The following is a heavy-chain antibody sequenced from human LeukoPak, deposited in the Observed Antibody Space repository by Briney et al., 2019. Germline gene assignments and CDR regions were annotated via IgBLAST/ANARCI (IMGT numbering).Heavy chain of an antibody. J-gene: IGHJ5*02. Sequence: ASVKVSCKASGYTFTGYYMHWVRQAPGQGLEWMGWINPNSGGTNYAQKFQGRVTMTRDTSISTAYMELSRLRSDDTAVYYCARSGITMVRGVIIQGKNWFDPWGKGTLVTVSS. V-gene: IGHV1-2*02. CDR3: ARSGITMVRGVIIQGKNWFDP. CDR2: INPNSGGT. CDR1: GYTFTGYY. D-gene: IGHD3-10*01.